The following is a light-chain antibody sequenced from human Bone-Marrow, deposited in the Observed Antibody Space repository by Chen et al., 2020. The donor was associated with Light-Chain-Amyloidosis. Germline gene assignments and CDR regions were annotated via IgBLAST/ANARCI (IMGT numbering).Light chain of an antibody. V-gene: IGLV3-25*03. CDR1: DLPTKY. Sequence: SYELTQPPSVSVSPGQTARITCSGDDLPTKYAYWYQQKPGQAPVLVIHRDTERPSGISERFSGSRSGATAKLTISGVQAEDEADYHCQSADSSGTYEVICGGGTKLTVL. CDR3: QSADSSGTYEVI. J-gene: IGLJ2*01. CDR2: RDT.